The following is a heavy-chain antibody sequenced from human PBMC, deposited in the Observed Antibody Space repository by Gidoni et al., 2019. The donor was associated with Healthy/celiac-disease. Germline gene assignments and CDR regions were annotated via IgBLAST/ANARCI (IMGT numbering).Heavy chain of an antibody. J-gene: IGHJ3*02. V-gene: IGHV3-53*01. D-gene: IGHD3-22*01. Sequence: EVQLVESGGGLIQPGGSLRLSCAASGFTVSSNYISWVRQAPGKGLEWVSVIYSGGSTYYADSVKGRFTISRDNSKNTLYLQMNSLRAEDTAVYYCARDLEDYYDSSGYYYGAFDIWGQGTMVTVSS. CDR2: IYSGGST. CDR3: ARDLEDYYDSSGYYYGAFDI. CDR1: GFTVSSNY.